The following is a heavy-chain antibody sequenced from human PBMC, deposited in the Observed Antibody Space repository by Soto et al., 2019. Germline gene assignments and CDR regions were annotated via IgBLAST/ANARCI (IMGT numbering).Heavy chain of an antibody. Sequence: SETLSLTCAVYGGSFSGYYWSWIRQPPGKGLEWIGEINHSGSTNYNPSLKSRVTISVDTSKNQFSLKLSSVTAADTAVYYCARAPAIAARPNGVDYWGQGTLVTVSS. CDR3: ARAPAIAARPNGVDY. V-gene: IGHV4-34*01. D-gene: IGHD6-6*01. CDR1: GGSFSGYY. J-gene: IGHJ4*02. CDR2: INHSGST.